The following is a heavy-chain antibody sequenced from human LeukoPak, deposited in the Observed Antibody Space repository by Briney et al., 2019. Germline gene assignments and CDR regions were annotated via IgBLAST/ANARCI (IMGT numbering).Heavy chain of an antibody. J-gene: IGHJ4*02. Sequence: SETLSLTCTVSGGSISSGGYYWSWIRQHPGKGLEWIGYIYYSGSTYYNPSLKSRVTISVDTSKNQFSLKLSSVTAADTAVYYCARGRVTMVRGVGLGYWGQGTLVTVS. V-gene: IGHV4-31*03. D-gene: IGHD3-10*01. CDR1: GGSISSGGYY. CDR2: IYYSGST. CDR3: ARGRVTMVRGVGLGY.